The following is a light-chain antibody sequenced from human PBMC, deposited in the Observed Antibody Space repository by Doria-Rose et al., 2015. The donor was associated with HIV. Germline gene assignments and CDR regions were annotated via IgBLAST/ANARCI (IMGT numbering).Light chain of an antibody. V-gene: IGKV1-5*03. J-gene: IGKJ1*01. CDR2: EAS. Sequence: DIQMTQSPSTLSASVGDRVSITCRASQGISNWLAWYQQKPGKAPKLLIYEASTLESGIPSRFSGSGSGTEFALTITSLQPDDFATYYCQHYDRFLRTFGQGTKVEVK. CDR3: QHYDRFLRT. CDR1: QGISNW.